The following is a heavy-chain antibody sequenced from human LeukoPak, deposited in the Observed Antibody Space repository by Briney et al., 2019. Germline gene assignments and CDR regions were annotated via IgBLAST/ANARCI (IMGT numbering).Heavy chain of an antibody. Sequence: ASVKVSCKASGYTFTSYDINWVRQATGQGLEWMGWMNPNSGNTGYAQKFQGRVTITRNTSISTAYMELSSLRSEDTAVYYCARGSAYHWYFDLWGRGTPVTVSS. D-gene: IGHD3-16*01. CDR2: MNPNSGNT. CDR3: ARGSAYHWYFDL. V-gene: IGHV1-8*03. J-gene: IGHJ2*01. CDR1: GYTFTSYD.